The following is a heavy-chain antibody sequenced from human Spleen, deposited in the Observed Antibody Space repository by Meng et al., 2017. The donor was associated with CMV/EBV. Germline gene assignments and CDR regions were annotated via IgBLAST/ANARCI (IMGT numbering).Heavy chain of an antibody. CDR3: AKDLSGSYYDWGGYGMDV. D-gene: IGHD1-26*01. V-gene: IGHV3-23*01. CDR2: IRGSGGST. CDR1: GGSFSGYY. Sequence: ETLSLTCAVYGGSFSGYYWSWIRQAPGKGLEWVSAIRGSGGSTYYADSVKGRFTISRDNSKNTLYLQMNSLRTEDTALYYCAKDLSGSYYDWGGYGMDVWGQGTTVTVSS. J-gene: IGHJ6*02.